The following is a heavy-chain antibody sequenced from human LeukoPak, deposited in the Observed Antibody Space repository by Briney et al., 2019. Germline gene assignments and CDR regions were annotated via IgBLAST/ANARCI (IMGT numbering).Heavy chain of an antibody. CDR1: GFTFSDYY. V-gene: IGHV3-11*01. D-gene: IGHD3-10*01. CDR2: ISSSGSTI. CDR3: ARAVRGVIISYFDY. Sequence: PGGSLRLSRAASGFTFSDYYMSWIRQAPGKGLEWVSYISSSGSTIYYADSVKGRFTISRDNAKNSLYLQMNSLRAEDTAVYYCARAVRGVIISYFDYWGQGTLVTVSS. J-gene: IGHJ4*02.